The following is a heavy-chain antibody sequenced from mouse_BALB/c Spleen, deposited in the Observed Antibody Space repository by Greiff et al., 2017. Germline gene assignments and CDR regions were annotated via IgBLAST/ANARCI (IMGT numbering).Heavy chain of an antibody. J-gene: IGHJ4*01. CDR3: ARHDYVYYAMDY. Sequence: VQRVESGPDLVAPSQSLSITCTVSGFSLTSYGVHWVRQPPGKGLEWLVVIWSDGSTTYNSALKSRLSISKDNSKSQVFLKMNSLQTDDTAMYYCARHDYVYYAMDYWGQGTSVTVSS. CDR1: GFSLTSYG. V-gene: IGHV2-6-2*01. CDR2: IWSDGST. D-gene: IGHD2-13*01.